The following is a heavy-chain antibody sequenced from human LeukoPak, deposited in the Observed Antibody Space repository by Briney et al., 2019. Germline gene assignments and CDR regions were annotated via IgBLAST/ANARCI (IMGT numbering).Heavy chain of an antibody. CDR1: GGSISSGGYS. Sequence: SETLSLTCAVSGGSISSGGYSGSWIRQPPGKGLEWIGYIYHSGSTYYNPSLKSRVTISVDRSKNQFSLKLSSVTAADTAVYYCARDVGGSGKYYFDYWGQGTMVTVSS. V-gene: IGHV4-30-2*01. J-gene: IGHJ4*02. D-gene: IGHD3-10*01. CDR2: IYHSGST. CDR3: ARDVGGSGKYYFDY.